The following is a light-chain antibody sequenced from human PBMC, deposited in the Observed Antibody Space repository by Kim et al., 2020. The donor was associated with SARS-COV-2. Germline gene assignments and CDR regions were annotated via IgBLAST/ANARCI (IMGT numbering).Light chain of an antibody. CDR3: QKYNSAPWT. CDR1: QDIANS. CDR2: AAS. Sequence: ASVGDRVIITCRASQDIANSLAWYQQKPGKVPQVLIYAASTLQSGVPSRFSGSGSGTEFTLTIGSLLTEDVATYYCQKYNSAPWTFGPGTKVDIK. J-gene: IGKJ1*01. V-gene: IGKV1-27*01.